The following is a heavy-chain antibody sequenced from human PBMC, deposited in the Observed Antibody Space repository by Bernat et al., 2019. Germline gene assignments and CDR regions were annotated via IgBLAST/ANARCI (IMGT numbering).Heavy chain of an antibody. Sequence: QVQLVQSGAEVKNPGASVKVSCKASGYTFTDYYVHWVRQAPGQGLEWMGWINPNSGGSTSYAQKFQGRVTMTRDTSTSTVYMELSSLRSEDTAVYYCATRGGDDSSGYPFDYWGQGTLVTVSS. J-gene: IGHJ4*02. V-gene: IGHV1-46*01. CDR2: INPNSGGST. CDR3: ATRGGDDSSGYPFDY. D-gene: IGHD3-22*01. CDR1: GYTFTDYY.